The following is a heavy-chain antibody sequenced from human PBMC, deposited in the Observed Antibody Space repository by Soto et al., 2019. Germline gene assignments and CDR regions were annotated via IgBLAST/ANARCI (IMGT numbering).Heavy chain of an antibody. CDR3: ARAYYDSSGYYWSFDY. CDR2: ITPIFGTA. D-gene: IGHD3-22*01. Sequence: SVKVSCKASGGTFSSYAISWVRQAPGQGLEWMGGITPIFGTANYAQKFQGRVTITADESTSTAYMELSSLRSEDTAVYYCARAYYDSSGYYWSFDYWGQGTLVTVSS. CDR1: GGTFSSYA. V-gene: IGHV1-69*13. J-gene: IGHJ4*02.